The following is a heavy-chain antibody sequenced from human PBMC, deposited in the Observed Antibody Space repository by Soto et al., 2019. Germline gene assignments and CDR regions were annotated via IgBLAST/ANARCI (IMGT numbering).Heavy chain of an antibody. CDR3: ARQTTVVPQYYFDY. D-gene: IGHD4-17*01. CDR1: GGSISSYY. V-gene: IGHV4-59*01. Sequence: PSETLSLTCTVSGGSISSYYWSWIRQPPGKGLEWIGYIYYSGSTNYNPSLKSRVTISVDTSKNQFSLKLSSVTAADTAVYYCARQTTVVPQYYFDYWGQGTLVTVS. J-gene: IGHJ4*02. CDR2: IYYSGST.